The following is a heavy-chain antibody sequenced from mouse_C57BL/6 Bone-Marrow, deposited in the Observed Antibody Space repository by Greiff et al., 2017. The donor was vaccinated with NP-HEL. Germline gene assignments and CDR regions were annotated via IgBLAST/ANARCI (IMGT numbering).Heavy chain of an antibody. CDR3: ARPTVVAHYFDY. V-gene: IGHV1-81*01. CDR1: GYTFTSYG. CDR2: IYPRSGNT. D-gene: IGHD1-1*01. J-gene: IGHJ2*01. Sequence: QVQLKQSGAELARPGASVKLSCKASGYTFTSYGISWVKQRTGQGLEWIGEIYPRSGNTYYNEKFKGKATLTADKSSSTAYMELRSLTSEDSAVYFCARPTVVAHYFDYWGQGTTLTVSS.